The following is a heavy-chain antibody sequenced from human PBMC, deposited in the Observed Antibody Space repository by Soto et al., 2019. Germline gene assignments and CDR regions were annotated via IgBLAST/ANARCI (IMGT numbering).Heavy chain of an antibody. CDR1: GYIFTSYA. D-gene: IGHD3-10*01. CDR2: INAGNGDT. V-gene: IGHV1-3*01. Sequence: ASVKVSCKTSGYIFTSYAMHWVRQAPGQRLEWMGWINAGNGDTKYSQKFQGRVTITRDTSASTAYMELSSLRSEDTAAYYCASGFGRCYFDYWGQGALVTVPS. J-gene: IGHJ4*02. CDR3: ASGFGRCYFDY.